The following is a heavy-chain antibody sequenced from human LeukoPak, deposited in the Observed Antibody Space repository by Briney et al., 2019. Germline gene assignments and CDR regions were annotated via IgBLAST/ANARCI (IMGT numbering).Heavy chain of an antibody. CDR3: AKHRVGVVAATDY. Sequence: PGGSLRLSCAASGFTFSSYAMSWVRQAPGKGLEWVSAISGCGGSTYYADSVTGRFTISRDNSKNTLYLQINSLRAEDTAVDYCAKHRVGVVAATDYWGQGTLVTVSS. D-gene: IGHD2-15*01. CDR2: ISGCGGST. CDR1: GFTFSSYA. V-gene: IGHV3-23*01. J-gene: IGHJ4*02.